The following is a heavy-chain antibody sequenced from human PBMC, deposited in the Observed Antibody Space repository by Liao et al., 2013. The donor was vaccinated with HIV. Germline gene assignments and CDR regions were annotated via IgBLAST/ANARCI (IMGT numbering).Heavy chain of an antibody. D-gene: IGHD1-1*01. CDR1: GGSISSGRYS. J-gene: IGHJ5*02. CDR2: IYGSGST. CDR3: REVHATSGPTGRP. V-gene: IGHV4-30-2*01. Sequence: QLQLQESGSGLVKPSQTLSLTCAVSGGSISSGRYSWNWIRQPPGKSLEWIGYIYGSGSTYYNPSLKSRVTISVDRSKNQFSLKLSSVTAARRRPCTYCREVHATSGPTGRPWGQGTLVTVSS.